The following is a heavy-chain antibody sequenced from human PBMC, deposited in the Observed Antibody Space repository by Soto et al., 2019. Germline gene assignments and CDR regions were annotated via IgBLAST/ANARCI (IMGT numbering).Heavy chain of an antibody. CDR1: GFTFSGSA. CDR2: IRSKANSYAT. CDR3: TRPSLHPSGDPYYFDY. V-gene: IGHV3-73*01. J-gene: IGHJ4*02. Sequence: GGSLRLSCAASGFTFSGSAMHWVRQASGKGLEWVGRIRSKANSYATAYAASVKGRFTISRDDSKNTAYLQMNSLKTEDTAVYYCTRPSLHPSGDPYYFDYWGQGTLVTVSS. D-gene: IGHD2-21*01.